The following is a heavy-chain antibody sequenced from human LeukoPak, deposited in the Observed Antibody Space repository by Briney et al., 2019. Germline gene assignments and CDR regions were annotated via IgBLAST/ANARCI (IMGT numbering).Heavy chain of an antibody. CDR2: IDYSGST. V-gene: IGHV4-39*01. CDR3: ARRSGSGDSRRPFDY. CDR1: GVSISSWSYF. J-gene: IGHJ4*02. D-gene: IGHD4-17*01. Sequence: SETLSLTCTVSGVSISSWSYFWGWIRQPPGKGLEWIGTIDYSGSTYHNPSLRSRVSISVDTSKNQFSLKVSSVTAADTAMYYCARRSGSGDSRRPFDYWGQGTLVTVSS.